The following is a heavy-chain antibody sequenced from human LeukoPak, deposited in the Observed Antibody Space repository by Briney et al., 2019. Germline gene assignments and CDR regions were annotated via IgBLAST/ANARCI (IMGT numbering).Heavy chain of an antibody. V-gene: IGHV3-53*04. CDR2: IYSGGST. CDR1: GFTVRNNY. CDR3: ARSTPVDTARGYYGMDV. J-gene: IGHJ6*02. Sequence: GGSLRLSCAASGFTVRNNYMNWVRQAPGKGLEWVSTIYSGGSTYYADSVKGRFTISRHNSKNTLDLQMNSLRAEDTAVYYCARSTPVDTARGYYGMDVWGQGTTVTVSS. D-gene: IGHD5-18*01.